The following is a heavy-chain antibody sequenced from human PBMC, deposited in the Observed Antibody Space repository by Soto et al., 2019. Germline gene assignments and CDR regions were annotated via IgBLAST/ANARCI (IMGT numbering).Heavy chain of an antibody. D-gene: IGHD3-22*01. CDR2: IGGSGRTT. V-gene: IGHV3-23*01. J-gene: IGHJ4*02. Sequence: EVQLLESGGGLVQPGGSLSLSCAASAFTFNNYAMSWVRQAPGKGLEWVSGIGGSGRTTYYADSVKGRFTISRDNSNNTLFLQMDSLRAEDTAVYYCAKSRYSDSSGDFYDYWGQGTLVTVSS. CDR1: AFTFNNYA. CDR3: AKSRYSDSSGDFYDY.